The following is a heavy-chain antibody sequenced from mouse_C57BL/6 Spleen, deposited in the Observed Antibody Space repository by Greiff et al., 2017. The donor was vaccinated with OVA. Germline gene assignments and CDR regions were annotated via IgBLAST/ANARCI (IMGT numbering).Heavy chain of an antibody. CDR2: IYPGDGDT. V-gene: IGHV1-82*01. Sequence: QVQLQQSGPELVKPGASVKISCKASGYAFSSSWMNWVKQRPGKGLEWIGRIYPGDGDTNYNGKFQGKATLTADKSSSPAYMQLSSLTSEDYAVYFCAYSSPAWFAYWGQGTLVTVSA. D-gene: IGHD1-1*01. CDR1: GYAFSSSW. CDR3: AYSSPAWFAY. J-gene: IGHJ3*01.